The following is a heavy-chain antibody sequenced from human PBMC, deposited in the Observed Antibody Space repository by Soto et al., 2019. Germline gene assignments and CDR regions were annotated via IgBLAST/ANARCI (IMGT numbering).Heavy chain of an antibody. V-gene: IGHV1-69*01. CDR2: IIPIFGTA. Sequence: QVQLVQSGAEVKKPGSSVKVSCKASGGTFSSYAISWVRQAPGQGLEWMGGIIPIFGTANYAQKFQGRVTITADESTSTAYMELSSLRSEGTAVYYCARGGKAYCGGDCYSDVYWGQGTLVTVSS. J-gene: IGHJ4*02. CDR1: GGTFSSYA. D-gene: IGHD2-21*02. CDR3: ARGGKAYCGGDCYSDVY.